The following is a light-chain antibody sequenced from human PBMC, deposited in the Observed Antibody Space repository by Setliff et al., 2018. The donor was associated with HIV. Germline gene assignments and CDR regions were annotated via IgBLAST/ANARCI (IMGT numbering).Light chain of an antibody. CDR3: LLSYSGARGV. V-gene: IGLV7-46*01. Sequence: QAVVTQEPSVTVSPGGTVTLTCDSSTGPVTNSHDPYWFQQKPGQAPRTLIYNANKKHSWTPARFSGSLLGGKAALTLSGAQPDDEADYYCLLSYSGARGVFGTGTKVTVL. CDR2: NAN. J-gene: IGLJ1*01. CDR1: TGPVTNSHD.